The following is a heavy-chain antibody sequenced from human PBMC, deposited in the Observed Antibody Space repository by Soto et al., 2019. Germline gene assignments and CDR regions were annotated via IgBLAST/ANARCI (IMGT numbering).Heavy chain of an antibody. D-gene: IGHD2-15*01. CDR1: GFTFSSYG. CDR2: IWDDGSKK. J-gene: IGHJ4*02. V-gene: IGHV3-33*01. CDR3: ATDKGYCSGGSCYSLGFDY. Sequence: QVQLVESGGGVVQPWMSLRLSCAASGFTFSSYGMHWVRQAPGKGLEWVAVIWDDGSKKYYADSVKGRFTISRDNSKNTLYLQMNSLRSEDTAVYYCATDKGYCSGGSCYSLGFDYWGQGTLVTVSS.